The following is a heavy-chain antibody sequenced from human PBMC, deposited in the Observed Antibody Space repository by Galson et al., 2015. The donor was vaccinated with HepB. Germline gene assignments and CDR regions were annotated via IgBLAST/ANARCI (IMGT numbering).Heavy chain of an antibody. J-gene: IGHJ4*02. Sequence: SLRLSCAVSRLCFGDYAMSWFRRAPGEGLEWVGFIRSNTYGGTTKYAASLKGRFSISRDDSKSIAYLQMNSLKTEDTAVYFCTSGNFDGPFDYWGQGTRVTVSS. CDR3: TSGNFDGPFDY. D-gene: IGHD1-7*01. CDR1: RLCFGDYA. V-gene: IGHV3-49*03. CDR2: IRSNTYGGTT.